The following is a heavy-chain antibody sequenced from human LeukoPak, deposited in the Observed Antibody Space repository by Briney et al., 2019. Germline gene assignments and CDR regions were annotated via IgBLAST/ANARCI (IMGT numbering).Heavy chain of an antibody. J-gene: IGHJ4*02. CDR2: IYYSGST. CDR3: ASRGNGYDYYFKS. CDR1: GGSISSSSYY. V-gene: IGHV4-39*07. Sequence: PSETLSLTCTVSGGSISSSSYYWGWIRQPPGKGLEWIGSIYYSGSTYYNPSLKSRVTISVDTSKNQFSLKLSSVTAADTAVYYCASRGNGYDYYFKSWGQGTLVTVSS. D-gene: IGHD5-12*01.